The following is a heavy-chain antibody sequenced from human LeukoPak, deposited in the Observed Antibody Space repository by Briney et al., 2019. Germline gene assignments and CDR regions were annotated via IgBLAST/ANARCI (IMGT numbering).Heavy chain of an antibody. CDR3: ARDNSVVVVAATYFDY. CDR1: GFTFSSYS. D-gene: IGHD2-15*01. Sequence: GGSLRLSCAASGFTFSSYSMNWVRQAPGKGLEWVSSISSSSSYIYYADSVKGRFTISRDDAKNSLYLQMNSLRAEDTAVYYCARDNSVVVVAATYFDYWGQGTLVTVSS. V-gene: IGHV3-21*01. J-gene: IGHJ4*02. CDR2: ISSSSSYI.